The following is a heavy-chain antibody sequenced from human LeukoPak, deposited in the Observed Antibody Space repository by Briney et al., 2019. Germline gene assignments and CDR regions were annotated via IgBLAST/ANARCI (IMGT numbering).Heavy chain of an antibody. CDR3: AREGTYYDILTGSDY. CDR2: IYPGDSDT. Sequence: GESLKISCKASGYSFTSYWIGWVRQMPGKGLEWMGIIYPGDSDTRYSPSFQGQVTISADKSISTAYLQWSSLKASDTAMYYCAREGTYYDILTGSDYWGQGTLVTVSS. D-gene: IGHD3-9*01. CDR1: GYSFTSYW. V-gene: IGHV5-51*01. J-gene: IGHJ4*02.